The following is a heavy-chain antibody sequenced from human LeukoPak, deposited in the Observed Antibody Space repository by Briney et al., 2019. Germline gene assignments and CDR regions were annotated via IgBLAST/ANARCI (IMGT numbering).Heavy chain of an antibody. Sequence: ASVKVSCKASGYTFTSYDINWVRQAPGQGLEWMGWINPNSGGTNYAQKFQGRVTMTRDTSISTAYMELSRLRSDDTAVYYCARDFRGYRDYYYYYMDVWGKGTTVTISS. CDR1: GYTFTSYD. CDR3: ARDFRGYRDYYYYYMDV. V-gene: IGHV1-2*02. J-gene: IGHJ6*03. D-gene: IGHD5-12*01. CDR2: INPNSGGT.